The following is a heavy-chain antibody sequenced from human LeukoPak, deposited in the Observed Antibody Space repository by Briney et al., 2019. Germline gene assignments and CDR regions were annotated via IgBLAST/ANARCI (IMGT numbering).Heavy chain of an antibody. V-gene: IGHV3-53*04. D-gene: IGHD2-2*02. J-gene: IGHJ4*02. CDR1: GFTVSSNY. Sequence: GGSLRFSCAASGFTVSSNYMSWVRQAPGKELEWVSAIYSGGSTYYADSVKGRFTISRHNSKNTLYLQINSLRAEDTAVYYCARDRCSNTNCYIDYWGQGTLVTVSS. CDR3: ARDRCSNTNCYIDY. CDR2: IYSGGST.